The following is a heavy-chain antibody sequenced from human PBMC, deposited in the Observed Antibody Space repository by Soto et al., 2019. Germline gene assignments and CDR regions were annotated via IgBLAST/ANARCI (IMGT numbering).Heavy chain of an antibody. CDR3: AKDPEASYNWFDP. V-gene: IGHV1-2*02. CDR2: INPNSGGT. D-gene: IGHD6-6*01. CDR1: GYTFTGFY. Sequence: QVQLVQSGGEVKKPGASVKVSCKASGYTFTGFYMHWVRQAPGQGLEWMGWINPNSGGTKYAQKFPGRVTMPRDKSISTAYMERSSLRSDDTAGYYCAKDPEASYNWFDPWGQGTLVTVSS. J-gene: IGHJ5*02.